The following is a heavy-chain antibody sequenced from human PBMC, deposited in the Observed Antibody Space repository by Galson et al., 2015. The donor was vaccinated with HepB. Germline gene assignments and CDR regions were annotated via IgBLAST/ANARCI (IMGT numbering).Heavy chain of an antibody. D-gene: IGHD4-17*01. CDR1: GFTVSSNY. CDR3: ARAYGDYGGYFDY. Sequence: SLRLSCAASGFTVSSNYMSWVRQAPGKGLEWVSVIYSGGSTYYADSVKGRFTTSRDNSKNTLYLQMNSLRAEDTAVYYCARAYGDYGGYFDYWGQGTLVTVSS. V-gene: IGHV3-66*01. J-gene: IGHJ4*02. CDR2: IYSGGST.